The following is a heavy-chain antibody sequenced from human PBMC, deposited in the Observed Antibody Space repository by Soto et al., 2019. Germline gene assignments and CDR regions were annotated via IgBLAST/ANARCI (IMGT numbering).Heavy chain of an antibody. V-gene: IGHV1-8*01. CDR1: GYTFSSYD. D-gene: IGHD3-10*01. Sequence: QVQLVQSGAEVKKPGASVKVSCKAPGYTFSSYDLNWVRQATGQGLEWLGWMNPNNGNTAYAQNLQGRVTMTRNTSLLTSYMDLSSLRSDDTAVYYCPRRSRWFGEHSGMDVWVHGTTVTVAS. CDR3: PRRSRWFGEHSGMDV. J-gene: IGHJ6*01. CDR2: MNPNNGNT.